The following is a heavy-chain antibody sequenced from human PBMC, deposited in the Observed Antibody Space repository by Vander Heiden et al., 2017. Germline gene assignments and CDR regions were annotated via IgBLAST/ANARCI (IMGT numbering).Heavy chain of an antibody. CDR2: ISGSGGST. V-gene: IGHV3-23*01. D-gene: IGHD3-3*01. CDR3: AKGYYDFWSGYLDL. CDR1: GFPFSSYA. J-gene: IGHJ2*01. Sequence: EVQLLESGGGLVQPGGSLGLSCAASGFPFSSYAMSWVRQAPGKGLEWVSAISGSGGSTYYADSVKGRFTISRDNSKNTLYLQMNSLRAEDTAVYYCAKGYYDFWSGYLDLWGRGTLVTVSS.